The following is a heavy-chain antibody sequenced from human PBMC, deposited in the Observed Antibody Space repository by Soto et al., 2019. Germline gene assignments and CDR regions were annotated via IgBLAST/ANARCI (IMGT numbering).Heavy chain of an antibody. Sequence: SETLSLTCTASGGSSSSYYWSWIRQPPGKGLEWIGYIYYSGRTNYNPSLKSRVTLSVDTSKNQFSLKLSSVTAADTAVYYCARGDMEELPGAVLNYYYYAMDVWGQGTTVTVSS. CDR2: IYYSGRT. V-gene: IGHV4-59*01. CDR1: GGSSSSYY. D-gene: IGHD2-2*01. J-gene: IGHJ6*02. CDR3: ARGDMEELPGAVLNYYYYAMDV.